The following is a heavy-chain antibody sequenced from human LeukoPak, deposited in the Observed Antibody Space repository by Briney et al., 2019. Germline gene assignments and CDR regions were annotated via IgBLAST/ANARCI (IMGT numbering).Heavy chain of an antibody. CDR2: ISTGGSYI. CDR1: GFTFSSYN. CDR3: ARGGRPDYGGIRNDAFDI. J-gene: IGHJ3*02. D-gene: IGHD4-23*01. Sequence: GGSLRLSCAASGFTFSSYNMNWVRQAPGKGLEGVSSISTGGSYIYYADSVKGRFTISRDNAKNSLYLQMNSLRAEDTAVYYCARGGRPDYGGIRNDAFDIWGQGTMVTVSS. V-gene: IGHV3-21*01.